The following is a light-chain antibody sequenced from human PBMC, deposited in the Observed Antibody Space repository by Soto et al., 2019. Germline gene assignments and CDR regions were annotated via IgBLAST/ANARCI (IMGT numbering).Light chain of an antibody. V-gene: IGLV1-40*01. CDR1: SSNIGAGYD. J-gene: IGLJ2*01. CDR2: GNS. Sequence: QPVLTQPPSVSGAPGQRVTLSCTGSSSNIGAGYDVHWYQQLPGTAPKILIYGNSNRHSGVPDRFSGSKSGTSASLAITGLQAEDEADYYGQSYDSSLSGPVVFGGGTKLTVL. CDR3: QSYDSSLSGPVV.